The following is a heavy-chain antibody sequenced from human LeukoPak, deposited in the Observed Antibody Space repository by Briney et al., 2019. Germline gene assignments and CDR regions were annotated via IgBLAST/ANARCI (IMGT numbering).Heavy chain of an antibody. Sequence: GASVKVSCKASGYTFTGYYIHWVRQAPGQGLEWMGWMNPNIGGTNYARKFQGRVTMTTDTSISTAYMELSRLRSDDTAVYYCARDNSVGDYAWWFDPWGQGTLVTVSS. D-gene: IGHD1-26*01. V-gene: IGHV1-2*02. J-gene: IGHJ5*02. CDR2: MNPNIGGT. CDR1: GYTFTGYY. CDR3: ARDNSVGDYAWWFDP.